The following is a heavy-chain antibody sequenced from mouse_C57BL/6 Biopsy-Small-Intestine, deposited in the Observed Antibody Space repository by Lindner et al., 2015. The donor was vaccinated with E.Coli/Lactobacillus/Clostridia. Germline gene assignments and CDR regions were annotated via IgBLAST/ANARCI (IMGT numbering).Heavy chain of an antibody. CDR3: ARGGSSYEFAY. J-gene: IGHJ3*01. D-gene: IGHD1-1*01. Sequence: VQLQESGAELAKPGASVKLSCKASGYTFTSYWMHWVKQRPGQGLEWIGFINPGSVYTDYNQKFKDRATLTADKSSSTAYTQLSSLTYEDSAVYYCARGGSSYEFAYWGQGTLVTVSA. CDR2: INPGSVYT. V-gene: IGHV1-7*01. CDR1: GYTFTSYW.